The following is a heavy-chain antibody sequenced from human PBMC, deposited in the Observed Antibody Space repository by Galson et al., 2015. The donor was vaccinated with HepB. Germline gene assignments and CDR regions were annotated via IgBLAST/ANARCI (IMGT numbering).Heavy chain of an antibody. CDR2: IYYTGVT. CDR3: ARQRIGDCSGGSCYPNWFDP. CDR1: GDSISSSNYY. D-gene: IGHD2-15*01. Sequence: SETLSLTCTVSGDSISSSNYYWGWIRQPPGKGLEWIGSIYYTGVTHYNPSLKSRVTISVDTSKNQFSLKLSSVTAADTAVFYCARQRIGDCSGGSCYPNWFDPWGQGTLVTVSS. J-gene: IGHJ5*02. V-gene: IGHV4-39*01.